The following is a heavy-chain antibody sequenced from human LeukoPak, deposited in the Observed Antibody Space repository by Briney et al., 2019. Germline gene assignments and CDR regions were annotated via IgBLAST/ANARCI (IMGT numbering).Heavy chain of an antibody. Sequence: GGSLRLSCAASGFTFSSYWMSWVRQAPGKGLEWVANIKEGGSETYYVESVRGRFTISRDNAKNSLYLQMNSLGAEDTAVYYCARELYSGFRHSPFDYWGQGTLVTVSS. CDR3: ARELYSGFRHSPFDY. V-gene: IGHV3-7*04. CDR2: IKEGGSET. J-gene: IGHJ4*02. CDR1: GFTFSSYW. D-gene: IGHD5-12*01.